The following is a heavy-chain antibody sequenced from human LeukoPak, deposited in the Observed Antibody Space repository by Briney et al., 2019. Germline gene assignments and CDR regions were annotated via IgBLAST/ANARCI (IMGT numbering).Heavy chain of an antibody. CDR1: GFTFIKYA. V-gene: IGHV3-23*01. J-gene: IGHJ3*01. D-gene: IGHD2-2*01. Sequence: PGGSLRLSCAASGFTFIKYAMSWVRQAPGKGLEWVSAVSGNGDTTYYADSVKGRFSVSRDTSKNRLYLQMSSLRAEDTAAYYCAKDTGSTVAFDLWGQGTMVTVSS. CDR2: VSGNGDTT. CDR3: AKDTGSTVAFDL.